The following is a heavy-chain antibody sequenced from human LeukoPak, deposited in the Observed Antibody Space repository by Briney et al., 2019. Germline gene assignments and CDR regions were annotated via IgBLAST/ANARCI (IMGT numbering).Heavy chain of an antibody. D-gene: IGHD3-22*01. CDR1: GFTFSSYG. CDR3: AKEEYYDSGGNFHY. Sequence: PGGSLRLSCAASGFTFSSYGMHWVRQAPGKGLEWMAVISNDGSKRYYADSVRGRFFISRDNSKNTLSLQMMSLRAEDTAVYYCAKEEYYDSGGNFHYWGQGTLVTVRS. CDR2: ISNDGSKR. V-gene: IGHV3-30*18. J-gene: IGHJ4*02.